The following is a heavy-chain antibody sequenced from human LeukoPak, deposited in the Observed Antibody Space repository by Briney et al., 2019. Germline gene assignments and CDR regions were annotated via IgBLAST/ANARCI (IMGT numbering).Heavy chain of an antibody. V-gene: IGHV3-21*01. D-gene: IGHD3-16*01. J-gene: IGHJ6*03. CDR2: ISSSSSYI. CDR1: GFTFSSYS. CDR3: ATTQRFDYHLKLWYYYYMDV. Sequence: PGGSLRLSCAASGFTFSSYSMNWVRQAPGKGLEWVSSISSSSSYIYYADSVKGRFTISRDNAKNSLYLQTNSLRAEDTAVYYCATTQRFDYHLKLWYYYYMDVWGKGTTVTVSS.